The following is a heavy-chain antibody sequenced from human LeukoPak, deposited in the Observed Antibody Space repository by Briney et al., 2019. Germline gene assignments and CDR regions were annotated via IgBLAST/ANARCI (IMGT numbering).Heavy chain of an antibody. CDR1: GFTFSSYA. V-gene: IGHV3-23*01. CDR2: ISGSGGST. J-gene: IGHJ3*02. Sequence: PGGSLRLSYAASGFTFSSYAMSWVRQAPGKGLEWVSAISGSGGSTYYADSVKGRFTISRDNSKNTLYLQMNSLRAEDTAVYYCAKDPRSSWDRNAFDIWGQGTMVTVSS. D-gene: IGHD6-13*01. CDR3: AKDPRSSWDRNAFDI.